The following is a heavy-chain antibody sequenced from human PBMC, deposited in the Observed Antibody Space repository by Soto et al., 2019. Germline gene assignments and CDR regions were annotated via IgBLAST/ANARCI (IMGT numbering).Heavy chain of an antibody. CDR3: AKDQDYGDYVGREGDFDI. D-gene: IGHD4-17*01. V-gene: IGHV3-23*01. J-gene: IGHJ3*02. CDR2: ISGSGGST. CDR1: GFTFSSYA. Sequence: EVQLLESGGGLVQPGGSLRLSCAASGFTFSSYAMSWVRQAPGKGLEWVSAISGSGGSTYYADSVKGRFTISRDNAKNTLYLQMNSLRDEDTAVYYCAKDQDYGDYVGREGDFDIWGQGTMVTVSS.